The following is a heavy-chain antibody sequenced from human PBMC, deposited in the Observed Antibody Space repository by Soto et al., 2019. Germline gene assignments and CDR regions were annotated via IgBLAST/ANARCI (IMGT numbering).Heavy chain of an antibody. V-gene: IGHV3-23*01. CDR1: GFTFSNYA. CDR2: ITGSGGGT. Sequence: EVQLLESGGGLVQPGGSLRLSCAASGFTFSNYAMTWVRQAPGKGLEWVSGITGSGGGTYFVDSVKGRFTISRDNSKNTVYLQMNRLRAEDTAVYYCAKRPLTAAGFDYWGQGTLVTVSS. D-gene: IGHD6-13*01. CDR3: AKRPLTAAGFDY. J-gene: IGHJ4*02.